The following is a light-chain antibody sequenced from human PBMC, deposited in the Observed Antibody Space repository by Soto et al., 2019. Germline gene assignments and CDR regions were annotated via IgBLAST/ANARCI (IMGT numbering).Light chain of an antibody. J-gene: IGKJ3*01. V-gene: IGKV1-27*01. CDR2: AAS. CDR1: QGISNY. Sequence: DIQMTQSPSSLSASVGDRVTITCRASQGISNYLAWYQQKPGKVPKLLISAASTLQSGVPSRFSGNGFETDFTLTISSLQHEDVATYYCQRYNTAPSTFGPGTTVDLK. CDR3: QRYNTAPST.